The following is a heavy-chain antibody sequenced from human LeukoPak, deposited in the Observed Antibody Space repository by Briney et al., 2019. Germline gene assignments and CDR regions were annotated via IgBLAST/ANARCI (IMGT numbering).Heavy chain of an antibody. V-gene: IGHV3-23*01. CDR2: ISGSGGNT. D-gene: IGHD4-17*01. Sequence: PGGSLRLSCAASGFTFSNYPMSWVRQTPGKGLEWVSGISGSGGNTFYADSVKGRFTISRDNSKNTLYLQMNSLRAEDTAVYYCAKSHTPDYGDYFDYWGQGTLVTVSS. CDR1: GFTFSNYP. J-gene: IGHJ4*02. CDR3: AKSHTPDYGDYFDY.